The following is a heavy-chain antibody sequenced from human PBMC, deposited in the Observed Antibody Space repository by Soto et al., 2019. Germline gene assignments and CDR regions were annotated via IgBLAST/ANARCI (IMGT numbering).Heavy chain of an antibody. Sequence: KPGGSLRLSCAASGFTFSSYSMNWVRQAPGKGLEWVSSISSSSSYIYYADSVKGRFTISRDNAKNSLYLQMNSLRAEDTAVYYCARVGVLWQQLVRLRPHMGGMDVWGQGTTVTVSS. CDR3: ARVGVLWQQLVRLRPHMGGMDV. CDR1: GFTFSSYS. CDR2: ISSSSSYI. D-gene: IGHD6-13*01. J-gene: IGHJ6*02. V-gene: IGHV3-21*01.